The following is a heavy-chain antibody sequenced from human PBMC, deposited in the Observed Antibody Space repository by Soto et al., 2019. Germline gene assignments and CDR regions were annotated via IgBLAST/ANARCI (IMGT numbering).Heavy chain of an antibody. CDR1: GYTFTGYY. CDR2: INPNSGGT. D-gene: IGHD3-3*01. J-gene: IGHJ4*02. Sequence: ASVKVSCKASGYTFTGYYMHWVRQAPGQGLEWMGWINPNSGGTNYAQKLQGRVTMTRDTSISTAYMELSRLRSDDTAVYYCARASNRDFSTDYWGQGTLVTVSS. CDR3: ARASNRDFSTDY. V-gene: IGHV1-2*02.